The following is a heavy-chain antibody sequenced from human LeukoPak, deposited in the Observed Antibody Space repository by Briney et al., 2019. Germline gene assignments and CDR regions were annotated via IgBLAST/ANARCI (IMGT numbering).Heavy chain of an antibody. CDR2: ISSISSYI. J-gene: IGHJ6*03. CDR1: GFTFSSYS. D-gene: IGHD3-22*01. Sequence: KTGGSLRLSCAASGFTFSSYSINWVRQAPGKGLEWVSSISSISSYIYYADSVKGRFTISRDNAKNSLYLQMNSLRAEDTAVYYCARDRHDSSGYRLYYYYMDVWGKGTTVTVSS. CDR3: ARDRHDSSGYRLYYYYMDV. V-gene: IGHV3-21*01.